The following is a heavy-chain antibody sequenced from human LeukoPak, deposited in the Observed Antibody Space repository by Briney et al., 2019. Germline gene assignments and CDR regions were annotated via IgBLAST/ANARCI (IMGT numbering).Heavy chain of an antibody. J-gene: IGHJ5*02. CDR2: INPNNGWT. D-gene: IGHD6-19*01. V-gene: IGHV1-2*02. CDR1: LWTFIEYY. CDR3: ARERRIAVAANLFDP. Sequence: ASVTVSCMACLWTFIEYYMHWVGPPAGKEGAGVGWINPNNGWTNYAQKFQGRVTMTRDTTISTAYMELSRLRSDDTAVYYCARERRIAVAANLFDPWGQGTLVTVSS.